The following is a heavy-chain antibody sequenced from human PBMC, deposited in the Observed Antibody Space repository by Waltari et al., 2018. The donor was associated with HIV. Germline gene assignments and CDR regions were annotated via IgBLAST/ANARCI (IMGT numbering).Heavy chain of an antibody. CDR3: ARGRIVVIPAAREGWFDP. J-gene: IGHJ5*02. CDR1: GGPLSGYY. Sequence: QVQLQQWGAGLLKPSETLSLTCAVYGGPLSGYYWSWIRQPPGKGLEWIGESNHSGSTNHNPSLQSRVTISLDTSKNQFSLMGSSVTAADTAVYFCARGRIVVIPAAREGWFDPWGQGTLVTVSS. V-gene: IGHV4-34*01. D-gene: IGHD2-2*01. CDR2: SNHSGST.